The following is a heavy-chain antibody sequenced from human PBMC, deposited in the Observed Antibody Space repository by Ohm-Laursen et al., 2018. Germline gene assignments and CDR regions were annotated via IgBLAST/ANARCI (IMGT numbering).Heavy chain of an antibody. CDR3: TESLAN. CDR1: GFTFSNAW. Sequence: GSLRPSCAASGFTFSNAWMSWVRQAPGKGLEWVGRIKRKTDGGTTDYAAPVKGRFTISRDDSKNTLYLQMNSLKIEDTAVYYCTESLANWGQGALVTVSS. CDR2: IKRKTDGGTT. J-gene: IGHJ4*02. V-gene: IGHV3-15*01.